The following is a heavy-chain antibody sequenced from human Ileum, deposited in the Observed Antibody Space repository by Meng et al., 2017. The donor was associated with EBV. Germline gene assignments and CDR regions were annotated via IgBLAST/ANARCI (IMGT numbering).Heavy chain of an antibody. D-gene: IGHD3-22*01. CDR1: GGSISSSNW. V-gene: IGHV4-4*02. Sequence: QVQLQGSGPGLRKPSGTLSLTCAVSGGSISSSNWWSWVRQAPGKGLEWIGEIHHTESTNYNPSLKSRVTISVDKSKNQFSLKLSSVTAADTAVYYCARESYSDSSGYYSLDYWGQGSLVTVSS. CDR2: IHHTEST. CDR3: ARESYSDSSGYYSLDY. J-gene: IGHJ4*02.